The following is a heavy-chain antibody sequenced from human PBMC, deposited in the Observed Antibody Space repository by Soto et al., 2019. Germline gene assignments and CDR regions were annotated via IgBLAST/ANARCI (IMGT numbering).Heavy chain of an antibody. D-gene: IGHD6-13*01. CDR2: TTVSTIYI. J-gene: IGHJ6*02. CDR3: ARCRDSSSWDKYYFGMDA. V-gene: IGHV3-21*05. CDR1: GFTFRSYA. Sequence: GGSLRLSCAASGFTFRSYAMNWVRQAPGKGLEWIAYTTVSTIYIYYADSVKGRFTISRDNTKNSLYLQMNSLRAEDTAVYYCARCRDSSSWDKYYFGMDAWGQGTTVTV.